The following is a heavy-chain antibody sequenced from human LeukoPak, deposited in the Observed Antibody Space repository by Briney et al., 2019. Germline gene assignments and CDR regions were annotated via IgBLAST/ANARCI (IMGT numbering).Heavy chain of an antibody. CDR2: IHYSGST. Sequence: NTSETLSLTCTVSGGSISPYYWSWIRQPPGKGLEWIGYIHYSGSTNYNPSLKSRVSISVDTSKNQFSLKLSSVTAADTAVYFCARESGSSGYLPFDYWGQGTLVTVSS. J-gene: IGHJ4*02. CDR3: ARESGSSGYLPFDY. CDR1: GGSISPYY. V-gene: IGHV4-59*01. D-gene: IGHD3-22*01.